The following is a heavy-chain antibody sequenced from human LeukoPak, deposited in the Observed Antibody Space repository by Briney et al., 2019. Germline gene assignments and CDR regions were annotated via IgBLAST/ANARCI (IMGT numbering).Heavy chain of an antibody. D-gene: IGHD2-15*01. CDR1: GFTFSSYS. CDR2: ISSSRSYI. CDR3: ARDREDYSNVWFDP. Sequence: GGSLRLSCAASGFTFSSYSMNWVRQAPGKGLEWVSSISSSRSYIYYADAVKGRFTISRDNAKNSLYLQMNSLRAEDTAAYYCARDREDYSNVWFDPWGQGTLVTVSS. V-gene: IGHV3-21*01. J-gene: IGHJ5*02.